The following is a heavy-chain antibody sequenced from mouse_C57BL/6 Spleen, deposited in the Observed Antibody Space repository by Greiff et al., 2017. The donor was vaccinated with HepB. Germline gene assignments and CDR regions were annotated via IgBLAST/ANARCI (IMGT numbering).Heavy chain of an antibody. Sequence: VQLQQSGSELRSPGSSVKLSCKDFDSEVFPIAYMSWVRQKPGHGFEWIGGILPSIGRTIYGEKFEDKATLDADTLSNTAYLELNSLTSEDSASYYCVRPSYGNYLWYIYVWGTGTTVTVSP. CDR1: DSEVFPIAY. CDR3: VRPSYGNYLWYIYV. CDR2: ILPSIGRT. V-gene: IGHV15-2*01. J-gene: IGHJ1*03. D-gene: IGHD2-10*01.